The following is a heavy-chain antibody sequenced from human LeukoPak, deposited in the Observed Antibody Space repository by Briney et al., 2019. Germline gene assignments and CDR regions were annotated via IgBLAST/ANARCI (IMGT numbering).Heavy chain of an antibody. V-gene: IGHV4-38-2*02. Sequence: PSETLSLTCTVSGYSIGSGYYWGWIRQPPGKGLEWIGSIYHSGSTYYNPSLKSRVTISVDTSKNQFSLKLSSVTAADTAVYYCARVYSSSSGLLDYWGQGTLVTVSS. CDR2: IYHSGST. CDR3: ARVYSSSSGLLDY. D-gene: IGHD6-6*01. CDR1: GYSIGSGYY. J-gene: IGHJ4*02.